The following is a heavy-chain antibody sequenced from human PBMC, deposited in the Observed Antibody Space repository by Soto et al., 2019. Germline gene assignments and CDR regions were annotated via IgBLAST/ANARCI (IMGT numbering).Heavy chain of an antibody. CDR2: IYHSGST. D-gene: IGHD6-13*01. Sequence: PSETLSLTCAVSGYSISSGYYWGWIRQPPGKGLEWIGSIYHSGSTYYNPSLKSRVTISVDTSKNQFSLKLSSVTAADTAAYYCAISPGIAAAGTFFDYWGQGTPVTVSS. V-gene: IGHV4-38-2*01. CDR1: GYSISSGYY. J-gene: IGHJ4*02. CDR3: AISPGIAAAGTFFDY.